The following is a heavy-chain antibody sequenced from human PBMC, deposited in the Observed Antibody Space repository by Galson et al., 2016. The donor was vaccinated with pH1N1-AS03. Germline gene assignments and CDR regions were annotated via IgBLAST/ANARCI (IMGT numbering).Heavy chain of an antibody. CDR1: GFDFSRSP. CDR3: ARGRGFDDSYYGLDV. V-gene: IGHV3-30*09. D-gene: IGHD3-10*01. CDR2: ISSESSNT. J-gene: IGHJ6*02. Sequence: SLRLSCATSGFDFSRSPMHWVRQAPGQGLEWVSVISSESSNTRYADSVEGRLVISRDNSINMVYLHMNSLRSEDTAVYYRARGRGFDDSYYGLDVWGQGTTVIVSS.